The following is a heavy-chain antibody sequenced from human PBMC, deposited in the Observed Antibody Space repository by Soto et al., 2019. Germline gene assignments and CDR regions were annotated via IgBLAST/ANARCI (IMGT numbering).Heavy chain of an antibody. Sequence: QVQLVESGGGVVQPGRSLRLSCAASGFTFSTYGMHWVRQAPGKGLEWVAVISFDGNIKYYADSVKGRFTISRDSSKTTLFLQMDSLRAEDTAAYFCAKVSEGSMITFGGVIASWGQGTLVTVSS. J-gene: IGHJ5*01. D-gene: IGHD3-16*01. CDR3: AKVSEGSMITFGGVIAS. V-gene: IGHV3-30*18. CDR2: ISFDGNIK. CDR1: GFTFSTYG.